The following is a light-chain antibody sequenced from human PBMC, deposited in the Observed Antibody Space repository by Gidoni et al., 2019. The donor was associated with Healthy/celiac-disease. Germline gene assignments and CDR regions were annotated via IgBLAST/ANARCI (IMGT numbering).Light chain of an antibody. J-gene: IGKJ1*01. CDR3: QQYGSSLTWT. Sequence: EIVLTQSPGTPSLSPGERATLSCRASQSVSSSYLAWYQQKPGQAPRLLIYGASSRATGIPDRFSGSGSGTDFTRTISRLEPEDFAVYYCQQYGSSLTWTFGQGTKVEIK. CDR2: GAS. CDR1: QSVSSSY. V-gene: IGKV3-20*01.